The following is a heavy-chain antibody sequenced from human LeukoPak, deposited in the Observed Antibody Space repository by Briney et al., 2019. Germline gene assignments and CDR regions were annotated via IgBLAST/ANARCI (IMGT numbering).Heavy chain of an antibody. Sequence: GGSLRLSCAASGFTFDDYAMHWVRQAPGKGLQWVSLITGDGGGTYYADSVKGRFTISRDNSKNSLYLQMNSLKTEDTALYFCAKDKYYGTGTYRELDYWGQGTLVTVSS. CDR3: AKDKYYGTGTYRELDY. D-gene: IGHD3-10*01. CDR1: GFTFDDYA. J-gene: IGHJ4*02. V-gene: IGHV3-43*02. CDR2: ITGDGGGT.